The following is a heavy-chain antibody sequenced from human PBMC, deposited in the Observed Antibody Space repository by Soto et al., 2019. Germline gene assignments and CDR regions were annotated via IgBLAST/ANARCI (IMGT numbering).Heavy chain of an antibody. D-gene: IGHD3-10*01. J-gene: IGHJ5*02. CDR3: ASVIRGAYYNSPLDT. CDR1: GYTFTGYV. CDR2: INPYSGAA. Sequence: ASVKVSCKASGYTFTGYVMNWVRQAPGQGLEWMGWINPYSGAADYAQSCQGRVTMTRDTSISTVYMELSRLRFDDTAVYYCASVIRGAYYNSPLDTWGQGTVVTVSS. V-gene: IGHV1-2*02.